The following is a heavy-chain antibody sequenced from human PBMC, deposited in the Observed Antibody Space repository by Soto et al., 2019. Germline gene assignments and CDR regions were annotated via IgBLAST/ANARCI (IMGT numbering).Heavy chain of an antibody. CDR3: ARSGYGGHGYLDY. D-gene: IGHD6-13*01. Sequence: SGGGCGRIRQTPGKGLEWIGSIYHSGTTYHKSAPKSRLTLSINTAKNQFSLKLTSVTATDTAVYYCARSGYGGHGYLDYWATRTLVTGSS. CDR2: IYHSGTT. CDR1: SGGG. V-gene: IGHV4-38-2*01. J-gene: IGHJ4*02.